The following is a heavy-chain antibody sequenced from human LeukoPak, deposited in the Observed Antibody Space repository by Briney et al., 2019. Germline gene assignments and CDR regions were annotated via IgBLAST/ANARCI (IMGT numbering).Heavy chain of an antibody. Sequence: GGSLRLSCAGPEFTFSSYSMHWVRQAPGKGLEWVSSISGSSDDIYYADSVKGRFTISRDNSKNSLYLQMKGLRAEDTALYYCARRGYYDYTGFDYWGQGTLVTVSS. CDR3: ARRGYYDYTGFDY. V-gene: IGHV3-21*01. J-gene: IGHJ4*02. CDR2: ISGSSDDI. CDR1: EFTFSSYS. D-gene: IGHD3-16*01.